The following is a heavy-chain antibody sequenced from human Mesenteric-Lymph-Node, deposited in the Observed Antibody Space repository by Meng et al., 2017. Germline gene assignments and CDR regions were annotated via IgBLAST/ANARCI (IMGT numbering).Heavy chain of an antibody. CDR1: GFTFSDYY. Sequence: GESLKISCAASGFTFSDYYMSWFRQAPGKGLEWLSYISSSGGITYYADSVKGRFTISRDNARNSLFLQMSSLRAEDTAVYYCARGERAMVQGVTDAFDIWGQGTMVTVSS. CDR3: ARGERAMVQGVTDAFDI. D-gene: IGHD3-10*01. V-gene: IGHV3-11*01. J-gene: IGHJ3*02. CDR2: ISSSGGIT.